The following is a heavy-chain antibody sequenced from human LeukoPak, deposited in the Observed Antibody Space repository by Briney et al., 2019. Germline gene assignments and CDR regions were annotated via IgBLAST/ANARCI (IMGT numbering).Heavy chain of an antibody. V-gene: IGHV3-30-3*01. Sequence: GGSLRLSCAASGFTFSSYAMHWVRQAPGKGLEWVAVISYDGSNKYYADSVKGRFTISRDNSKNTLYLQMNSLRAEDTAVYYCARDVVGAHDAFDIWGQGTMVTVSS. CDR3: ARDVVGAHDAFDI. CDR2: ISYDGSNK. CDR1: GFTFSSYA. D-gene: IGHD1-26*01. J-gene: IGHJ3*02.